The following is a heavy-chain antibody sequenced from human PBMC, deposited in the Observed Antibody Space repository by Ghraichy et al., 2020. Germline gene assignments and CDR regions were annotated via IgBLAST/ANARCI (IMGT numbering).Heavy chain of an antibody. CDR3: GGNFGYDDPNYYGMDV. CDR1: GGSFSGYY. J-gene: IGHJ6*02. CDR2: INHSGST. D-gene: IGHD5-12*01. Sequence: SETLSLTCAVYGGSFSGYYWSWIRQPPGKGLEWIGEINHSGSTNYNPSLKSRVTISVDTSKNQFSLKLSSVTAADTAVYYCGGNFGYDDPNYYGMDVWGQGTTVTVSS. V-gene: IGHV4-34*01.